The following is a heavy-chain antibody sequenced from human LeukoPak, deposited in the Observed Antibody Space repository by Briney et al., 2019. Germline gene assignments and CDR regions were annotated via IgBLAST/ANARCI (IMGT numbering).Heavy chain of an antibody. Sequence: GGSLRLSCAASGFTFSDYYMSWIRQAPGKGLEWLSYISSSGNIKYYTDSVKGRFTISRDDAKNSLYLQMNSLRAEDTAVYYCANFQWLRYFAFWGQGTLVTVSS. CDR1: GFTFSDYY. CDR3: ANFQWLRYFAF. J-gene: IGHJ4*02. V-gene: IGHV3-11*01. D-gene: IGHD5-12*01. CDR2: ISSSGNIK.